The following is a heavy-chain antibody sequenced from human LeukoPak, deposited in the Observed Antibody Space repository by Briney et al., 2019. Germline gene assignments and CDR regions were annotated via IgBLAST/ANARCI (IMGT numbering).Heavy chain of an antibody. CDR2: ISSSGSTI. CDR3: AELGITMIGGV. CDR1: GFAFSSYE. V-gene: IGHV3-48*03. Sequence: GGSLRLSCAASGFAFSSYEMNWVRQAPGKGLEWVSYISSSGSTIYYADSVKGRFTISRDNAKNSLYLQMNSLRAEDTAVYYCAELGITMIGGVWGEGTTVTISS. D-gene: IGHD3-10*02. J-gene: IGHJ6*04.